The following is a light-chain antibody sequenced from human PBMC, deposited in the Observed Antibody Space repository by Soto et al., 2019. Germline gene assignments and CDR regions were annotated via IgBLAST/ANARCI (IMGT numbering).Light chain of an antibody. CDR2: GNS. CDR3: QSYESSLYV. Sequence: QCVLTQPPSVSGAPLQRVTISCTGSSSXIGAGYDVHWYQQLPGTAPKLLIYGNSNRPSGVPDRFSGSKSGTSASLAITGLQAEDEADYYCQSYESSLYVFGTG. CDR1: SSXIGAGYD. J-gene: IGLJ1*01. V-gene: IGLV1-40*01.